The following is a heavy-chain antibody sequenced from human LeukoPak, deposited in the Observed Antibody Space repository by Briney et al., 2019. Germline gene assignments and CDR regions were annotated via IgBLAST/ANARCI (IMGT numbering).Heavy chain of an antibody. V-gene: IGHV3-53*01. CDR1: GFTVSSNY. J-gene: IGHJ6*02. CDR3: ASPNDSDPYYYYYGMDV. D-gene: IGHD1-1*01. CDR2: IYSDGST. Sequence: GGSLRLSCAASGFTVSSNYMSWVRQAPGKGLEWVSVIYSDGSTYYADSVKGRFTISRDNSKNTLYLQMNSLRAEDTAVYYCASPNDSDPYYYYYGMDVWGQGTMVTVSS.